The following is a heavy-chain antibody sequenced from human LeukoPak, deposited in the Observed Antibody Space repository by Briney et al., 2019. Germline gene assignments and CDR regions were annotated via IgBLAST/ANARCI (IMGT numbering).Heavy chain of an antibody. CDR3: ASLVEAAANFDY. CDR1: GYTFTNYG. V-gene: IGHV1-69*05. J-gene: IGHJ4*02. Sequence: ASVKVSCKASGYTFTNYGISWMRQAPGQGLEWMGGIIPIFGTANYAQKFQGRATITTDESTSTAYMELSSLRSEDTAVYYCASLVEAAANFDYWGQGTLVTVSS. CDR2: IIPIFGTA. D-gene: IGHD6-13*01.